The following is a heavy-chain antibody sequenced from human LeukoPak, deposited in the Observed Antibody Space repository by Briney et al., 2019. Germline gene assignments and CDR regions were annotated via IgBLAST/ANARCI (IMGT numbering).Heavy chain of an antibody. V-gene: IGHV3-30*18. D-gene: IGHD3-10*01. J-gene: IGHJ4*02. CDR1: GFTFSTYG. Sequence: GGSLRLSCAASGFTFSTYGMHWVRQAPGKGLEWVAVITFDGSNKYYADSVKGRFTISRDNSKNTLYLQMNSLRAEDTVLYYCAKGWSGESFGAQFDYWGQGTLVTVSS. CDR2: ITFDGSNK. CDR3: AKGWSGESFGAQFDY.